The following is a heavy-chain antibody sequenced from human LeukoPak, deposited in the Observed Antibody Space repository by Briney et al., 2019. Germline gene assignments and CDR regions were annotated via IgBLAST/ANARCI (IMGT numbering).Heavy chain of an antibody. V-gene: IGHV1-69*13. CDR2: IIPIFGTA. J-gene: IGHJ5*02. D-gene: IGHD3-22*01. Sequence: GASVKVSCKASGGTFSSYAISWVRQAPGQGLEWMGGIIPIFGTANYAQKFQGRVTITADESTSTAYMELSSLRSEDTAVYYCARDVVHSSGGHNWFDPWGQGTLVTVSS. CDR3: ARDVVHSSGGHNWFDP. CDR1: GGTFSSYA.